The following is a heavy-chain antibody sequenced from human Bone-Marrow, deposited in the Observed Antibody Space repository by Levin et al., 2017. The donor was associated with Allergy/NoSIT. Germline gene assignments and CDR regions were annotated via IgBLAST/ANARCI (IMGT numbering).Heavy chain of an antibody. CDR2: SRNKANGYTT. CDR3: ARGGLCGGGTCYSDYFDY. CDR1: GFTFSDHY. D-gene: IGHD2-15*01. J-gene: IGHJ4*02. Sequence: HAGGSLRLSCAVSGFTFSDHYMDWIRQAPGKGLEWLARSRNKANGYTTQYAASVSGRFAISRDDSKNSLYLQMNSLQTEDTAVYYCARGGLCGGGTCYSDYFDYWGRGTLVAVSS. V-gene: IGHV3-72*01.